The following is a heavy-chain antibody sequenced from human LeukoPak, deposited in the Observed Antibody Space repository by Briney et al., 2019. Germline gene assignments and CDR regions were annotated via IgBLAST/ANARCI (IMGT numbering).Heavy chain of an antibody. V-gene: IGHV3-53*01. Sequence: PGGSLRLPLAASGFTFSSKYMIWFGQPPGKGLGGVSPLYSNGNTYYADSVKGRFTISRDNSKNTLSLQMNSLRAEDTAVYYCARDYYDGSAYYSYYEYWGQGTLVTVSS. CDR1: GFTFSSKY. D-gene: IGHD3-22*01. J-gene: IGHJ4*02. CDR3: ARDYYDGSAYYSYYEY. CDR2: LYSNGNT.